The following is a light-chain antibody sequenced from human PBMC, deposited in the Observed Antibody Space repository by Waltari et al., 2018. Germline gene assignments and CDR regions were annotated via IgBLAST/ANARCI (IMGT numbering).Light chain of an antibody. J-gene: IGLJ3*02. V-gene: IGLV4-69*01. CDR3: QTWGTGIWV. CDR2: LNSDGSH. Sequence: QLVLTQSPSASASLGASVKLTCTLSSGHSSYAIAWHQQQPAKGPRYLMTLNSDGSHSKGDGIPDRFSGSSSGAERYLTISSLQSEDEADYYCQTWGTGIWVFGGGTKLTVL. CDR1: SGHSSYA.